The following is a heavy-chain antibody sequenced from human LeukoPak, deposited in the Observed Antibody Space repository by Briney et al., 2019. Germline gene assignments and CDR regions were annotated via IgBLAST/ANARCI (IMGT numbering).Heavy chain of an antibody. V-gene: IGHV1-2*02. Sequence: ASVKVSCKASGYTFTGYYMHWVRQAPGQGLEWMGWINPNSGGTNYAQKFQGRVTMTRDTSISTAYMELSRLRSDDTAVYYCARAPVHEQLAPGDYWSQGTLVTVSS. CDR3: ARAPVHEQLAPGDY. D-gene: IGHD6-6*01. CDR1: GYTFTGYY. CDR2: INPNSGGT. J-gene: IGHJ4*02.